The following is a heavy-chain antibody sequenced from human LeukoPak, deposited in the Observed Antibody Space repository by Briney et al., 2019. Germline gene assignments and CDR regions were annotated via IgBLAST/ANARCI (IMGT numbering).Heavy chain of an antibody. J-gene: IGHJ4*02. Sequence: GGSLRLSCTVSGFTFSSNSWSWVRQAPGKGLEWVSFIYSGGNTYYSDSVKGRFTISRDNSKNTLYLQMNSLRAEDTAIYYCARRAGEYSHPYDYWGQGTLVTVSS. CDR1: GFTFSSNS. V-gene: IGHV3-53*01. CDR3: ARRAGEYSHPYDY. D-gene: IGHD2-15*01. CDR2: IYSGGNT.